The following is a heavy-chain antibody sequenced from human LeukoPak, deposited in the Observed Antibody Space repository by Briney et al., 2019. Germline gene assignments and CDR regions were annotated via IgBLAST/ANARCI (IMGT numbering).Heavy chain of an antibody. CDR2: VFYSGDTT. D-gene: IGHD3-16*01. CDR3: AKVGTWHAWDY. CDR1: GFIVTSYA. V-gene: IGHV3-23*01. Sequence: GGSLRLSCEASGFIVTSYAMSWVRQAPGKGLEWVSTVFYSGDTTSYADSVKGRFTIARDKSKNTLYLQMNSLRAEDTAIYYCAKVGTWHAWDYWGQGTLVTVSS. J-gene: IGHJ4*02.